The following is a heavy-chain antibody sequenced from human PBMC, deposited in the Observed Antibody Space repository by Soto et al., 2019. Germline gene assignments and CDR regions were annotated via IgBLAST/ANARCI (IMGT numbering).Heavy chain of an antibody. CDR3: AHSSRYGYDFDY. Sequence: QITLKESGPTLVKPTQTLTLTCTFSGFSLSTSGVGVGWIRQPPGKALEWLALIYWDDDKRYSPSLKSRPTITKDTSKNPVVLTMTNMDPVDTATYYCAHSSRYGYDFDYWGQGTLVTVSS. D-gene: IGHD5-18*01. V-gene: IGHV2-5*02. J-gene: IGHJ4*02. CDR2: IYWDDDK. CDR1: GFSLSTSGVG.